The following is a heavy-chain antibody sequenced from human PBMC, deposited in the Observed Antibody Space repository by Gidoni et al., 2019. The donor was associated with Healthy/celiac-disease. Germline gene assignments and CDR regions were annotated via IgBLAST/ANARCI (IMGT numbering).Heavy chain of an antibody. CDR3: ATREPLAFGY. CDR1: GFTFSSSA. V-gene: IGHV3-23*04. D-gene: IGHD1-26*01. J-gene: IGHJ4*02. Sequence: VKLVESGGGWVQPGGSRRLSCAASGFTFSSSAMSWVRQAPGKGLEWVSAIIGIGGSTYYADSVKGRFTISIDTSKNTLYLQMNRLRAEDTAVYYCATREPLAFGYWGQGTLVTVSS. CDR2: IIGIGGST.